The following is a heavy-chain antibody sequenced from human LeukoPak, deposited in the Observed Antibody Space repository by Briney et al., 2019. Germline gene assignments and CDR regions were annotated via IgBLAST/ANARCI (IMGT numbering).Heavy chain of an antibody. CDR2: ISSSSSYI. Sequence: GRSLRLSCAGSGFTSADHAMHWVRQAPGKGLEWVSSISSSSSYIYYADSVKGRFTISRDNAKNSLYLQMNSLRAEDTAVYYCASPWGIGDYWGQGTLVTVSS. CDR3: ASPWGIGDY. V-gene: IGHV3-21*01. CDR1: GFTSADHA. J-gene: IGHJ4*02. D-gene: IGHD6-13*01.